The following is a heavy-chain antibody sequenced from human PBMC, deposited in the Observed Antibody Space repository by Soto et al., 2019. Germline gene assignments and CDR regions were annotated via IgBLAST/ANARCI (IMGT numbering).Heavy chain of an antibody. V-gene: IGHV3-30*18. D-gene: IGHD3-22*01. CDR1: GFTFSSYG. Sequence: QTGGSLRLSCAASGFTFSSYGMHWVRQAPGKGLEWVAVISYDGSNKYYADSVKGRFTISRDNSKNTLYLQMNSLRAEDTAVYYCAKDQRVSTYYYDSSGYLNDAFDIWGQGTMVTVSS. CDR3: AKDQRVSTYYYDSSGYLNDAFDI. J-gene: IGHJ3*02. CDR2: ISYDGSNK.